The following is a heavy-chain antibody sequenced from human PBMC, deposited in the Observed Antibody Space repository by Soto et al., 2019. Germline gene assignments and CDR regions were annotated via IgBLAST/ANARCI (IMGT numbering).Heavy chain of an antibody. V-gene: IGHV3-23*01. CDR2: ISGSGGST. CDR1: GFTFSSYA. J-gene: IGHJ5*02. CDR3: AKHSRLGYCSSTSCYSWFDP. D-gene: IGHD2-2*02. Sequence: GSLRLSCAASGFTFSSYAMSWVRQAPGKGLEWVSAISGSGGSTCYADSVKGRFTISRDNSKNTLYLQMNSLRAEDTAVYYCAKHSRLGYCSSTSCYSWFDPWGQGTLVTVSS.